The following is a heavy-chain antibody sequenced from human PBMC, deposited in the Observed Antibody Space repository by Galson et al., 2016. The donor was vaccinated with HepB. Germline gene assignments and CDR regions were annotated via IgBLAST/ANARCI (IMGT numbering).Heavy chain of an antibody. CDR1: GFTFSTYA. CDR3: ASSVRGSGSPPGGY. J-gene: IGHJ4*02. Sequence: SLRLSCAASGFTFSTYAMSWVRQAPGKGLVWVSRINTDGSSTSYADSVKGRFTISRDNAKNTLYLQMNSLRAEDTAVYYCASSVRGSGSPPGGYWGQGILVTVSS. D-gene: IGHD3-10*01. V-gene: IGHV3-74*01. CDR2: INTDGSST.